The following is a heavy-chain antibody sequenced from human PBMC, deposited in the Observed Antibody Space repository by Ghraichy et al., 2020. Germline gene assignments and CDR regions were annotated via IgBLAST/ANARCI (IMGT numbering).Heavy chain of an antibody. V-gene: IGHV1-18*04. Sequence: ASVKVSCKASGYTLANYGLSWVRQAPGQGLEWMGWISGYNGNTNYAQKFRGRVTLTRDTSTNTAYLELTSLRSDDTAIYYCARDQWSETEIVHYDYWAQVTLVTVSS. CDR1: GYTLANYG. CDR2: ISGYNGNT. CDR3: ARDQWSETEIVHYDY. D-gene: IGHD2-15*01. J-gene: IGHJ4*02.